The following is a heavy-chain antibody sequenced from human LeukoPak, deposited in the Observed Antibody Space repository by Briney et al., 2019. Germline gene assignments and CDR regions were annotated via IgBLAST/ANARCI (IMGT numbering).Heavy chain of an antibody. J-gene: IGHJ4*02. CDR2: ISGSGGST. D-gene: IGHD6-19*01. CDR1: GFTFSSYA. Sequence: GGSLRLSCAASGFTFSSYATSWVRQAPGKGLEWVSAISGSGGSTYYADSVKGRFTISRDNSKNALYLQMNSLRAEDTAVYYCAKDRIAVAGTTFDYWGQGTLVTVSS. V-gene: IGHV3-23*01. CDR3: AKDRIAVAGTTFDY.